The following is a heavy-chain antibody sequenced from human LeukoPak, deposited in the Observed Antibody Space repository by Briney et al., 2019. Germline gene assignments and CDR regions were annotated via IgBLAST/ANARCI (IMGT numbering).Heavy chain of an antibody. J-gene: IGHJ4*02. V-gene: IGHV3-53*01. Sequence: SGGSLRLSCAASGFTVSSNYVSWVRQAPGKGLEWVSLIYSDGTTYYADSVKGRFTISRDNSKNTLYLQLNSLRAEDTAVYYCARAPAPRWFGEKYYFDYWGQGALVTVSS. CDR1: GFTVSSNY. D-gene: IGHD3-10*01. CDR2: IYSDGTT. CDR3: ARAPAPRWFGEKYYFDY.